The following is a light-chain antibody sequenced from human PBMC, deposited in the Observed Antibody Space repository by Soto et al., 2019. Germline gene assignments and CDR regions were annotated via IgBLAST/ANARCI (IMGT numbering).Light chain of an antibody. CDR1: SSDVGGYNY. V-gene: IGLV2-11*01. CDR3: CSYAGSYTFEGV. CDR2: DVS. J-gene: IGLJ2*01. Sequence: QSVLTQPRSVSGSPGQSVTISCTGTSSDVGGYNYVSWYQQHPGKAPKLMIYDVSKRPSGVPDRFSGSKSGNTASLTISGLPAEDEADYYCCSYAGSYTFEGVFGGGTQLTVL.